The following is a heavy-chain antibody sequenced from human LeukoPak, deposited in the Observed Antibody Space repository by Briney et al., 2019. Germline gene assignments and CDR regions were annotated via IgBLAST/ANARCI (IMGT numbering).Heavy chain of an antibody. D-gene: IGHD3-16*01. Sequence: GGSLRLSCAAAGFTFSTYGIHWVRQAPGRGLEWVAAIWPDGSYIYYADSVKGRFTISRDNSKNTVYLQMNTLRDEDTAVYYCARAVGPFDYWGQGTLVTVSS. CDR2: IWPDGSYI. CDR1: GFTFSTYG. CDR3: ARAVGPFDY. V-gene: IGHV3-33*01. J-gene: IGHJ4*02.